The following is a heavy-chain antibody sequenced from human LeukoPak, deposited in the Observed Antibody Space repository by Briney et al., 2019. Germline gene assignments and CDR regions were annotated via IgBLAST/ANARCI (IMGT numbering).Heavy chain of an antibody. CDR3: ARDRGPIAVAATGNDY. CDR1: GYTFTTYG. Sequence: EASVKVSCKASGYTFTTYGIVWLRQAPGEGIQWMGWISPYNDNTKYAQKLQGRVTMTADTSTSTAYMELRSLRSDDTAVYYCARDRGPIAVAATGNDYWGQGTLVTVSS. V-gene: IGHV1-18*01. CDR2: ISPYNDNT. D-gene: IGHD6-19*01. J-gene: IGHJ4*02.